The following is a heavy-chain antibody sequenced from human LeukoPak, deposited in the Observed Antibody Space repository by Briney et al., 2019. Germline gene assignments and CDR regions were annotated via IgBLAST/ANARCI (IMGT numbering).Heavy chain of an antibody. V-gene: IGHV4-39*07. CDR2: IYYSGST. CDR1: GGSISSSSYY. J-gene: IGHJ1*01. D-gene: IGHD3-22*01. CDR3: ARRSRHYYDGFFQH. Sequence: SETLSLTCTVSGGSISSSSYYWGWIRQPPGKGLEWIGSIYYSGSTYYNPSLKSRVTISVDTSKNQFSLKLSSVTAADTAVYYCARRSRHYYDGFFQHWGQGTLVTVSS.